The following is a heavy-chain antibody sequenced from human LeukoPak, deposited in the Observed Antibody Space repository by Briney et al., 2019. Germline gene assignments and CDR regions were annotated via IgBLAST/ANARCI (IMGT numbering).Heavy chain of an antibody. Sequence: SETLSLTCTVSGGSIGRYYWNWLRQPPGKGLEWLGYIHYSGDTNYNPSLKSRVTISVDTSKNQFSLKLNSVTAADTAVYYCARADISSSPFVDYYYYYMDVWGKGTTVTVSS. J-gene: IGHJ6*03. CDR1: GGSIGRYY. V-gene: IGHV4-59*01. CDR3: ARADISSSPFVDYYYYYMDV. CDR2: IHYSGDT. D-gene: IGHD6-6*01.